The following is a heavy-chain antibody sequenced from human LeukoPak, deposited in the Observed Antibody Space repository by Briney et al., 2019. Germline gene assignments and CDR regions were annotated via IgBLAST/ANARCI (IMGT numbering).Heavy chain of an antibody. CDR1: GFPFTDYY. J-gene: IGHJ5*02. Sequence: GGSLRLSCAASGFPFTDYYMSWIRQAPGKGLEWVSAISGSGGSTYYADSVKGRFTISRDNSKNTLYLQMNSLRAEDTAVYYCAKAALDCSSTSCLSEAWFDPWGQGTLVTVSS. CDR2: ISGSGGST. V-gene: IGHV3-23*01. D-gene: IGHD2-2*01. CDR3: AKAALDCSSTSCLSEAWFDP.